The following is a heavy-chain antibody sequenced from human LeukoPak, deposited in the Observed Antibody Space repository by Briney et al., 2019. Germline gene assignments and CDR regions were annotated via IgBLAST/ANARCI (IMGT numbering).Heavy chain of an antibody. CDR3: ARYNYDFWSEPYYYYYMDV. J-gene: IGHJ6*03. D-gene: IGHD3-3*01. CDR2: VIPIFGKA. CDR1: GGTFSSYA. Sequence: GASLTLSCKASGGTFSSYANSWVRQAPGQGLEWMGGVIPIFGKANYAQKFQGRVTITTDESTSTAYMELSSLRSEDTAVYYCARYNYDFWSEPYYYYYMDVWGKGAPVTVSS. V-gene: IGHV1-69*05.